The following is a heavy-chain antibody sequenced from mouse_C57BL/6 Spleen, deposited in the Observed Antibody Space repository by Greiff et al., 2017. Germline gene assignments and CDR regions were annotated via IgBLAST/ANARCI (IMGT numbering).Heavy chain of an antibody. D-gene: IGHD2-4*01. CDR1: GYTFTSYW. CDR2: IYPGNSDT. Sequence: VQLEQSGTVLARPGASVKMSCKTSGYTFTSYWMHWVKQRPGQGLEWIGAIYPGNSDTSYNQKFKGKAKLTAVTSASTAYMELSSLTNEDSAVYYCTRGGYYDYDGCAYWGQGTLVTVSA. CDR3: TRGGYYDYDGCAY. J-gene: IGHJ3*01. V-gene: IGHV1-5*01.